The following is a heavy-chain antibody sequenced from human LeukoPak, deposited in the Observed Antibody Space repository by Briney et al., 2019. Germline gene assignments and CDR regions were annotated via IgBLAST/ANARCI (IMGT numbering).Heavy chain of an antibody. Sequence: ASVKVSCKASGYTFTSYAMNWVRQAPGQRLEWMGWISAYNGNTNYAQKLQGRVTMTTDTSTSTAYMELRSLRSDDTAVYYCARGFPHCSSTSCYYYMDVWGKGTTVTVSS. CDR3: ARGFPHCSSTSCYYYMDV. D-gene: IGHD2-2*01. CDR1: GYTFTSYA. CDR2: ISAYNGNT. V-gene: IGHV1-18*01. J-gene: IGHJ6*03.